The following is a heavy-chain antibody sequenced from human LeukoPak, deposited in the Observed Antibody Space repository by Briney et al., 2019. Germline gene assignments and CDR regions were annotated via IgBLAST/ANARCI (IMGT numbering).Heavy chain of an antibody. CDR3: VREGTSGNGDGYNSYDY. D-gene: IGHD5-24*01. Sequence: GGSLRLSCAATGFTFSHFGMHWVRQAPGKGLEWVAVIWYNGRNQYYRDSVKGRFTISRDNFKNTLYLQMNSLRVEDTAMYYCVREGTSGNGDGYNSYDYWGQGTLVTVSS. V-gene: IGHV3-33*01. J-gene: IGHJ4*02. CDR1: GFTFSHFG. CDR2: IWYNGRNQ.